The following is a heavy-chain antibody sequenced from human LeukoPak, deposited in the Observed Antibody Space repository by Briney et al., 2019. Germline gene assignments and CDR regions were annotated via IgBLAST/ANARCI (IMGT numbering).Heavy chain of an antibody. D-gene: IGHD3-22*01. Sequence: ASVKVSRKVSGYTLTELSMHWVRQAPGKGLEWMGGFDPEDGETIYAQKFQGRVTMTEDTSTDTAYMELSSLRSGDTAVYYCATDQYYYDSSGYWVYGMDVWGQGTTVTVSS. CDR3: ATDQYYYDSSGYWVYGMDV. J-gene: IGHJ6*02. V-gene: IGHV1-24*01. CDR1: GYTLTELS. CDR2: FDPEDGET.